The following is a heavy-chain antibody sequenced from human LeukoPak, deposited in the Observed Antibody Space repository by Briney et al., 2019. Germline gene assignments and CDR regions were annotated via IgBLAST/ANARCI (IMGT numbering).Heavy chain of an antibody. Sequence: PGGSLRLSCAAPGFTFSSYEMNWVRQAPGKGLEWVSYISSSGSTIYYADSVKGRFTISRDNAKNSLYLQMNSLRAEDTAVYYCARGRPRDIVVVVAANYYYYMDVWGKGTTVTVSS. V-gene: IGHV3-48*03. CDR1: GFTFSSYE. J-gene: IGHJ6*03. D-gene: IGHD2-15*01. CDR2: ISSSGSTI. CDR3: ARGRPRDIVVVVAANYYYYMDV.